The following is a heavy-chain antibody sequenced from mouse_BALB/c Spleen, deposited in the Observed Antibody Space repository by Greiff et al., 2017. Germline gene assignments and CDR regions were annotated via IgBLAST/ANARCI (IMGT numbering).Heavy chain of an antibody. J-gene: IGHJ3*01. D-gene: IGHD2-2*01. CDR2: IWSGGST. Sequence: VQLQQSGPGLVQPSQSLSITCTVSGFSLTSYGVHWVRQSPGKGLEWLGVIWSGGSTDYNAAFISRLSISKDNSKSQVFFKRNSLQADDTAIYYCARNYGYDPAWFAYWGQGTLVTVSA. V-gene: IGHV2-4-1*01. CDR3: ARNYGYDPAWFAY. CDR1: GFSLTSYG.